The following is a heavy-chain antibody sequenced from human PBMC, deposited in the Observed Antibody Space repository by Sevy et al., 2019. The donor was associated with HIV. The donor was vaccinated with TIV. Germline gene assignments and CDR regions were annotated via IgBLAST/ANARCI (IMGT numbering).Heavy chain of an antibody. CDR1: EFTVSSNY. D-gene: IGHD3-22*01. CDR2: IYAGVRT. J-gene: IGHJ3*02. Sequence: GGALRLSCAASEFTVSSNYMSWVRQAPGKGLEWVSVIYAGVRTYYANSVKGRLTISRDNSKNTLYLQMNSLRAEDTVVYYCATHASDYDSTGYLERDAFDIWGQGTMVTDSS. V-gene: IGHV3-53*01. CDR3: ATHASDYDSTGYLERDAFDI.